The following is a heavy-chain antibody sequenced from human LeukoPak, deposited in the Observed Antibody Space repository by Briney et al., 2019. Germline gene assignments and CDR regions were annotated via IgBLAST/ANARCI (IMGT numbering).Heavy chain of an antibody. CDR2: ISSSGSTI. Sequence: GGSLRLSCAASGFTFSDYYMSWIRQAPGKGLEWVSYISSSGSTIYYADSVKGRFTISRDNAKNSLYLQINSLRAEDTAVYYCARGDDSSGYYPNAYYYYYGMDVWGQGTTVTVSS. CDR1: GFTFSDYY. J-gene: IGHJ6*02. CDR3: ARGDDSSGYYPNAYYYYYGMDV. D-gene: IGHD3-22*01. V-gene: IGHV3-11*01.